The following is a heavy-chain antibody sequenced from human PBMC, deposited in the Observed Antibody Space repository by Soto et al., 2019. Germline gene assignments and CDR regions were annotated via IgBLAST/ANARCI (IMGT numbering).Heavy chain of an antibody. J-gene: IGHJ5*02. CDR2: ISYDGSNK. Sequence: PGGSLRLSCVGSGFTFSNYWMHWVRQAPGKGLEWVAVISYDGSNKYYADSVKGRFTISRDNSKNTLYLQMNSLRAEDTAVYYCARDAAPRDDSSGYYGYNWFDPWGQGTLVTVSS. D-gene: IGHD3-22*01. CDR1: GFTFSNYW. V-gene: IGHV3-30*03. CDR3: ARDAAPRDDSSGYYGYNWFDP.